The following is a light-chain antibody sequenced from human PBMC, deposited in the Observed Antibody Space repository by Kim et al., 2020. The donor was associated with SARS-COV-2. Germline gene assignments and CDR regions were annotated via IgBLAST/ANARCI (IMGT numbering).Light chain of an antibody. V-gene: IGKV1-5*03. J-gene: IGKJ1*01. CDR1: QSVSTW. Sequence: DIQMTQSPSSLSASVGDRVTITCRASQSVSTWLAWYQQKPGKAPNLLIYKASSLQSGVPSRFSGSGSGTEFTLTIRSLQPDDFATYYCQQYNSYLWTFGQGTKVEIK. CDR2: KAS. CDR3: QQYNSYLWT.